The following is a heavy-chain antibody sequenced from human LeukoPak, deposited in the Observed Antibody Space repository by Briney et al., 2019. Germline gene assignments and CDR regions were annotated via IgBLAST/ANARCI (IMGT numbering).Heavy chain of an antibody. CDR2: ISAYNGNT. V-gene: IGHV1-18*01. Sequence: ASVKVSCKASGYTFTSYGISWVRQAPGQGLEWMGWISAYNGNTNYAQKLQGRVTMTTDTSTSTAYMELRSLRSDDAAVYYCAREFYDSSGAFWSDPWGQRTLVTVSS. J-gene: IGHJ5*02. CDR3: AREFYDSSGAFWSDP. CDR1: GYTFTSYG. D-gene: IGHD3-22*01.